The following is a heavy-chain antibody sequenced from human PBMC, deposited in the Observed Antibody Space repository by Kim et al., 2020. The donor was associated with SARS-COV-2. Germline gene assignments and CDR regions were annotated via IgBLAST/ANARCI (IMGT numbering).Heavy chain of an antibody. J-gene: IGHJ5*02. V-gene: IGHV1-2*06. D-gene: IGHD6-13*01. Sequence: ASVKVSCKASGYTFTGYYMHWVRQAPGQGLEWMGRINPNSGGTNYAQKFQGRVTMTRDTSISTAYMELSRLRSDDTAVYYCARDMDSSSSWFDPWGQGTRVHGSS. CDR3: ARDMDSSSSWFDP. CDR1: GYTFTGYY. CDR2: INPNSGGT.